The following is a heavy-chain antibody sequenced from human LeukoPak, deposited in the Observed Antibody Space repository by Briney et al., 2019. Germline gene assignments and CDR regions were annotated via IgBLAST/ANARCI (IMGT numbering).Heavy chain of an antibody. Sequence: PGGSLRLSCAASGFTFSSYWMSWVRQAPGKGLEWVAKMKYDGSEKYYVDSVKGRFTISRDNAKNSLYPQMNSLRAEDTAVYYCARDIEAAGLFLDYWGQGTLVTVSS. V-gene: IGHV3-7*01. CDR2: MKYDGSEK. J-gene: IGHJ4*02. D-gene: IGHD6-13*01. CDR3: ARDIEAAGLFLDY. CDR1: GFTFSSYW.